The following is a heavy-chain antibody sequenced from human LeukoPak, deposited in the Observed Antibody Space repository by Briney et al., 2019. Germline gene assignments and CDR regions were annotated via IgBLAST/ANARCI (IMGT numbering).Heavy chain of an antibody. D-gene: IGHD3-16*01. J-gene: IGHJ5*02. CDR3: ARDRVRGVLNWFDP. CDR1: GFTFSDYY. CDR2: ISSSSSYT. Sequence: GGSLRLSCAASGFTFSDYYMSWIRQAPGKGLEWVLYISSSSSYTNYVDSVKGRFTISRDNAKNSLYLQMNGLRAEDTAVYYCARDRVRGVLNWFDPWGQGTLVTVSS. V-gene: IGHV3-11*06.